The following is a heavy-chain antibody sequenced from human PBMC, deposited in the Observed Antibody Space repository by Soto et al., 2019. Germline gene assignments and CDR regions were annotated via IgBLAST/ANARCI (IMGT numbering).Heavy chain of an antibody. CDR1: GFTFSSYE. CDR2: ISSSGSTI. D-gene: IGHD2-2*01. V-gene: IGHV3-48*03. Sequence: PGGSLRLSCAASGFTFSSYEMNWVRQAPGKGLEWVSYISSSGSTIYYADSVKGRFTISRDNAKNSLYLQMNSLRAEDTAVYYCARGIIVVVPAAPVTPWGHFDYWGQGTLVTVSS. J-gene: IGHJ4*02. CDR3: ARGIIVVVPAAPVTPWGHFDY.